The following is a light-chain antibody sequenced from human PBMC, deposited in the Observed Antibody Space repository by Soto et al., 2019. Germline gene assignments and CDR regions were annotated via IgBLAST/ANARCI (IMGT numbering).Light chain of an antibody. J-gene: IGKJ3*01. CDR1: QSVSRTF. V-gene: IGKV3-20*01. CDR2: GAS. Sequence: EIVLTQSPGTLSLSPGERATFSCRASQSVSRTFLAWYQQKPGQAPRLLIYGASSRATGIPARFSGSGSGTDFTLTISRLEPEDFAVYYCHYYDDSPPFPFGPGTKVDIK. CDR3: HYYDDSPPFP.